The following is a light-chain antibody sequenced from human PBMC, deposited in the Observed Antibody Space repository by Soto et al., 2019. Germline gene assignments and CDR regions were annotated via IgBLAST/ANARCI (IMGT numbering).Light chain of an antibody. CDR1: QSVGRNY. CDR2: AAS. Sequence: EIVLTQFPGTQSLSPGERAALSCKASQSVGRNYVAWYQQKPGQAPRVIIYAASNRASGIPDRFSGSGSGSDFTLTLSRLEPEDFAVYYCQQYGTSPWAFGQGTKVEIK. J-gene: IGKJ1*01. V-gene: IGKV3-20*01. CDR3: QQYGTSPWA.